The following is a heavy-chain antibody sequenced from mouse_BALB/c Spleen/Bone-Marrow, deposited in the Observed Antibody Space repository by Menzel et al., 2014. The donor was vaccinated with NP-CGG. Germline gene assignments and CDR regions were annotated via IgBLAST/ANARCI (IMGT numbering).Heavy chain of an antibody. J-gene: IGHJ1*01. CDR3: TRSNYGYWYFDV. CDR1: GYTFSSYY. D-gene: IGHD1-1*01. CDR2: INPSNGGT. V-gene: IGHV1S81*02. Sequence: QVQLKESGAELVKPGASVKLSCKASGYTFSSYYMYWVKQRPGQGLEWIGEINPSNGGTKFNEKFKSEATLTVDKSSSTAYMQLSSLTSEDSAVYYCTRSNYGYWYFDVWGAGTTVTVSS.